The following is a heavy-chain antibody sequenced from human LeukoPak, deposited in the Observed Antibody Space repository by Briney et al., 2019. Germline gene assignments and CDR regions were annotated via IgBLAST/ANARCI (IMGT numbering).Heavy chain of an antibody. Sequence: SVKVSCKASGGTFNRHAINWVRQAPGQGLEWMGRFLPILNITNYAQKFQGRLTITADKPTSTAYMELSSLTSGDTALYFCARGLGSCSSTTCYEVIEVAGTDYWGQGTLVAVST. V-gene: IGHV1-69*04. J-gene: IGHJ4*02. CDR3: ARGLGSCSSTTCYEVIEVAGTDY. CDR2: FLPILNIT. D-gene: IGHD2-2*01. CDR1: GGTFNRHA.